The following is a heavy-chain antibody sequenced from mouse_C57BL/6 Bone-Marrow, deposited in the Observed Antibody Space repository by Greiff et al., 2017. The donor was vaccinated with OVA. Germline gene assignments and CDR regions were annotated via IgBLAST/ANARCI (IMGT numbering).Heavy chain of an antibody. D-gene: IGHD1-1*01. CDR2: ISSGGDDI. Sequence: DVKLQESGEGLVKPGGSLKLSCTASGFTFSSYSMSWVRQTPEKRLEWVAYISSGGDDIYYADTVKGRYTISRDNARNTLYLQMSSLTSEDTAMYDCKRILDALDYGGQGTSVTVSS. V-gene: IGHV5-9-1*02. CDR1: GFTFSSYS. CDR3: KRILDALDY. J-gene: IGHJ4*01.